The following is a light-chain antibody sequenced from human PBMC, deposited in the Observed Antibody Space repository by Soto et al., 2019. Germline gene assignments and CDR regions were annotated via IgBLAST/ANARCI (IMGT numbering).Light chain of an antibody. CDR1: QSISSW. Sequence: DIQMTQSPSTLSASVGDRVTITCRASQSISSWLAWYQQKPGKAPKLLIYDASSLESGVPSRFSGSGSGTEFTLTISSLHPVDFATYYCQRYNSWWTFGQGTK. CDR2: DAS. CDR3: QRYNSWWT. J-gene: IGKJ1*01. V-gene: IGKV1-5*01.